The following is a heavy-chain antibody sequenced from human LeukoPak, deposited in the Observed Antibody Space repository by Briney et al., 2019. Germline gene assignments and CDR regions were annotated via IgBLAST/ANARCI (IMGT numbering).Heavy chain of an antibody. CDR2: IKQDGSEK. J-gene: IGHJ4*02. D-gene: IGHD2-15*01. CDR3: ARDQLYCSGGYCYKDY. Sequence: GGSLRLSCAASGFTFSDHYMDWVRQAPGKGLEWVANIKQDGSEKYYVDSVKGRFTISRDNAKNSLYLQMNSLRAEDTAVCYCARDQLYCSGGYCYKDYWGQGTLVTVSS. CDR1: GFTFSDHY. V-gene: IGHV3-7*01.